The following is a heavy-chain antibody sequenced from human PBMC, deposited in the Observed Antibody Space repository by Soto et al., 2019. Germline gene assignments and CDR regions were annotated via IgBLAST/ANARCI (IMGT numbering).Heavy chain of an antibody. Sequence: GGSLRLSCAASGFHFDTYMMNRFTMSWVRQAPGKGLEWVSSISGSGGKTYYADSVKGRCTISRDNSKNMLYLQMNSRRAEDTAVYYCARRIKGVAPGGRASYGMDVWGQGTTVTVSS. CDR1: GFHFDTYMMNRFT. J-gene: IGHJ6*02. CDR2: ISGSGGKT. CDR3: ARRIKGVAPGGRASYGMDV. D-gene: IGHD2-15*01. V-gene: IGHV3-23*01.